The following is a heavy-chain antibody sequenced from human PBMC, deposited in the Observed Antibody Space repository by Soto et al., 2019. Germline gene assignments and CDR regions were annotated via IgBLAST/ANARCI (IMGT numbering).Heavy chain of an antibody. Sequence: PGGSLRLSCAASGFTFNTYAMNWVRQAPGKGLEWISYIDSSGSITYYADSVKGRFTLSRDNAKNSLYLQMSSLRAEDTAVYYCARDQSRYSGYPFDYWGQGKMVTVSS. V-gene: IGHV3-48*01. CDR1: GFTFNTYA. CDR3: ARDQSRYSGYPFDY. J-gene: IGHJ4*02. CDR2: IDSSGSIT. D-gene: IGHD6-25*01.